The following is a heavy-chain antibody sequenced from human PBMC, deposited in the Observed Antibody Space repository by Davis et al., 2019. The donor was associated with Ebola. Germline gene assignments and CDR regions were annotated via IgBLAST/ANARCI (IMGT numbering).Heavy chain of an antibody. CDR2: IQQDGGDK. V-gene: IGHV3-7*01. CDR3: ARDLGLDFAVVTYFDY. CDR1: GFTFNNYW. D-gene: IGHD3-3*01. Sequence: GGSLRLSCAASGFTFNNYWMSWVRQVPGRGLEWVANIQQDGGDKHYLESVKGRFTISRDNTKDLVFLELSSLRVEDTSVYYCARDLGLDFAVVTYFDYWGHGAPVTVSS. J-gene: IGHJ4*01.